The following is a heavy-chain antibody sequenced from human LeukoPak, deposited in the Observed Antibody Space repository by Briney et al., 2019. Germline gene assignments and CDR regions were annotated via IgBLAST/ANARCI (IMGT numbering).Heavy chain of an antibody. V-gene: IGHV3-9*03. Sequence: GGSLRLSCAASGFTFDDYAMHWVRQAPGKGLEWVSGISWNSGSIGYADSVKGRFTISRDNAKNSLYLQMNSLRAEDMALYYCAKGSRTSSWYHPFDYWGQGTLVTVSS. CDR3: AKGSRTSSWYHPFDY. CDR2: ISWNSGSI. D-gene: IGHD6-13*01. J-gene: IGHJ4*02. CDR1: GFTFDDYA.